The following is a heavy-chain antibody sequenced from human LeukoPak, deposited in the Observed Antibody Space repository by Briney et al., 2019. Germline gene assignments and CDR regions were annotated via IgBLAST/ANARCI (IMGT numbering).Heavy chain of an antibody. J-gene: IGHJ4*02. CDR3: ARDNAHRRLEAAGLGY. CDR2: ISGSSNNI. Sequence: GGSLRLSCAASGFTFSSYSMNWVRQAPGKGLEWISYISGSSNNIYYADSVKGRLTISRDNAKNSLYLQMNNLRAEDTAVYYCARDNAHRRLEAAGLGYWGQGTLVTVSS. V-gene: IGHV3-48*01. D-gene: IGHD6-13*01. CDR1: GFTFSSYS.